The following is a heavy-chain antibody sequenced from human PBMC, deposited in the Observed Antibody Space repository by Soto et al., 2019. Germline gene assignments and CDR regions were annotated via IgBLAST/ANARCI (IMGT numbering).Heavy chain of an antibody. CDR2: INTKTGGT. Sequence: QVHLVQSGAEVKKPGASVKVSCKASGYSFTDYYMHWVRQAPGQGLEWMGWINTKTGGTNYAQRVQGRVTMTGDTSINTAYMEMSRLRSDDTAVYYCARVGPTGLFDLWGQGTVVTVSS. CDR1: GYSFTDYY. CDR3: ARVGPTGLFDL. V-gene: IGHV1-2*02. J-gene: IGHJ5*02.